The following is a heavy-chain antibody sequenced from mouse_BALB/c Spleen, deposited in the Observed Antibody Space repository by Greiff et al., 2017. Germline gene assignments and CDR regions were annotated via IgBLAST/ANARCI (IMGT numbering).Heavy chain of an antibody. D-gene: IGHD1-1*01. CDR2: IDPENGDT. CDR3: SDYYGSSGAY. Sequence: DVQLQESGAELVRSGASVKLSCTASGFNIKDYYMHWVKQRPEQGLEWIGWIDPENGDTEYAPKFQGKATMTADTSSNTAYLQLSSLTSEDTAVYYCSDYYGSSGAYWGQGTLVTVSA. V-gene: IGHV14-4*02. J-gene: IGHJ3*01. CDR1: GFNIKDYY.